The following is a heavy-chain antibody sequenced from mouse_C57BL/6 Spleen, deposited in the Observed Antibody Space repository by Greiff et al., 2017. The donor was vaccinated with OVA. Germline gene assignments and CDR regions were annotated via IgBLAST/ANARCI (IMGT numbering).Heavy chain of an antibody. D-gene: IGHD1-1*01. CDR2: ISDGGSYT. J-gene: IGHJ2*01. V-gene: IGHV5-4*03. CDR3: ARGGITTVVDY. CDR1: GFTFSSYA. Sequence: EVKVVESGGGLVKPGGSLKLSCAASGFTFSSYAMSWVRQTPEKRLEWVATISDGGSYTYYPDNVQGRFTISRDNAKNNLYLQMSHLKSEDTAMYYCARGGITTVVDYWGQGTTLTVSS.